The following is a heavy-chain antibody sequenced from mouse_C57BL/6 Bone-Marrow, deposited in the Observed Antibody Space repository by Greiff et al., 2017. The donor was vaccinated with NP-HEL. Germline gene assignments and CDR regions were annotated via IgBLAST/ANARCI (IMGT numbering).Heavy chain of an antibody. CDR1: GFPITSGYF. CDR3: AGDSHGDYDMDY. J-gene: IGHJ4*01. Sequence: VQLQESGPGLVKPSQSLFLTCSITGFPITSGYFWFLIRQPPGKPLVWMGFITHSGATFYNPSLQSPFSITRETSKNQFFLQLNSVTTEDTAMYYCAGDSHGDYDMDYWGQGTSVTVSS. CDR2: ITHSGAT. V-gene: IGHV12-3*01. D-gene: IGHD1-2*01.